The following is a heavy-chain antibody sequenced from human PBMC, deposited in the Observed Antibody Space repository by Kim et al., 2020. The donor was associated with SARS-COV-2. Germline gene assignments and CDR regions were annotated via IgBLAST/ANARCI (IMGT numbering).Heavy chain of an antibody. D-gene: IGHD4-17*01. V-gene: IGHV4-34*01. CDR3: ARTVTVTLANWFDP. J-gene: IGHJ5*02. Sequence: NPPLKVRVTISVDTPTNQFSLKLSSVTAADTAVYYCARTVTVTLANWFDPWGQGTLVTVSS.